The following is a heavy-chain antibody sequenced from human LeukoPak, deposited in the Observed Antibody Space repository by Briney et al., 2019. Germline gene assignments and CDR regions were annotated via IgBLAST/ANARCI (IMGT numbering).Heavy chain of an antibody. CDR2: MNPNSGNS. Sequence: ASVKVSCKASGGTFSSYAISWVRQAPGQGLEWMGWMNPNSGNSGYTQKFQGRVTLTRDTSITTAYMELSSLRSEDTAVYFCARGASRSFDSWGQGTLVTVSS. V-gene: IGHV1-8*03. J-gene: IGHJ4*02. CDR3: ARGASRSFDS. CDR1: GGTFSSYA.